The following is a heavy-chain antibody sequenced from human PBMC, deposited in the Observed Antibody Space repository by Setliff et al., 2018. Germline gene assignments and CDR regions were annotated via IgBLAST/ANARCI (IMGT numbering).Heavy chain of an antibody. CDR1: GGSVSNSGFV. CDR3: ARPSGTGWPSPSYYFDY. CDR2: IYDSGSS. D-gene: IGHD6-19*01. Sequence: SETLSLTCTVSGGSVSNSGFVWGWLRQAPGKGLEWIGNIYDSGSSNYNASLKSRLIITRDTSKKQISLKLTSVTAADTAVYYCARPSGTGWPSPSYYFDYWGRGTQVTVSS. V-gene: IGHV4-39*01. J-gene: IGHJ4*02.